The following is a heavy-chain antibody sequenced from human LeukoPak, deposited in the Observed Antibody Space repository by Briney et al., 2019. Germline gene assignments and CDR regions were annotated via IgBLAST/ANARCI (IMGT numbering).Heavy chain of an antibody. CDR3: ARDLRCWDGSWFDP. J-gene: IGHJ5*02. CDR2: IYYSGST. Sequence: SETLSLTCTVSGGSISSYYWSWIRQPPGKGLEWIGYIYYSGSTNYNPSLKSRVTISVDTSKNQFSLKLSSVTAADTAVYYCARDLRCWDGSWFDPWGQGTLVTVSS. CDR1: GGSISSYY. D-gene: IGHD1-26*01. V-gene: IGHV4-59*12.